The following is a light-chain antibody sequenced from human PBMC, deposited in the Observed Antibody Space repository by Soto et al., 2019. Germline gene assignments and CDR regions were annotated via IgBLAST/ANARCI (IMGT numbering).Light chain of an antibody. V-gene: IGKV3-15*01. J-gene: IGKJ1*01. CDR3: QQYNNWPPGT. CDR2: GAS. Sequence: EIVMTQSPATQSVSPGERATLSCRASQSVSSNLAWYQQKPGQAPRLLIYGASTRATGIPARFSGSGSGTEFTLTISSLQSEDIAVYYCQQYNNWPPGTFGQGTKVEIK. CDR1: QSVSSN.